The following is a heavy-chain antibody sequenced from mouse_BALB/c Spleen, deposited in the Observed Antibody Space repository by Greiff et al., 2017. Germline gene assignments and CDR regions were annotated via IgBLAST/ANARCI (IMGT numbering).Heavy chain of an antibody. CDR2: ILPGSGST. V-gene: IGHV1-9*01. J-gene: IGHJ4*01. CDR1: GYTFSSYW. Sequence: VQLQESGAELMKPGASVKISCTATGYTFSSYWIEWVKQRPGHGLEWIGEILPGSGSTNYNEKFKGKATFTADTYSHTAYMQLSSLTSEDSAVYYCARWRTMDYWGQGTTVTVSS. CDR3: ARWRTMDY.